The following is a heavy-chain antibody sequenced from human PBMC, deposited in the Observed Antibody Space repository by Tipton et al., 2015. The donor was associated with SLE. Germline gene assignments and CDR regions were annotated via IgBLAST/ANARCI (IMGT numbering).Heavy chain of an antibody. V-gene: IGHV4-59*12. J-gene: IGHJ2*01. CDR3: AREFLNPVTTVHYYFDL. Sequence: TLSLTCTVSGDSITNYYWSWIRQPPGRELEWIGYIHQSGSTNFSPSLKSRLTMSMDTSQNHFSLKLISVTAADTAVYYCAREFLNPVTTVHYYFDLWGRGTLVTVSS. CDR2: IHQSGST. D-gene: IGHD4-11*01. CDR1: GDSITNYY.